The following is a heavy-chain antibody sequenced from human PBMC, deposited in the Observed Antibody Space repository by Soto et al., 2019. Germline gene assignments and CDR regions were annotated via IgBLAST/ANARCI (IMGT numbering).Heavy chain of an antibody. J-gene: IGHJ4*02. CDR1: GFPFINFA. Sequence: EVQLLESGGGLIQPGGSLRLSCAASGFPFINFAMSWVRRSPGKGLEWVSAISGGGSSTWYADSVRGRFTISRDNFKNTVYLQMNSLRAEDTAVYYCAKFGASGSYFQFDYWGQGTLVTVSS. CDR2: ISGGGSST. D-gene: IGHD3-10*01. CDR3: AKFGASGSYFQFDY. V-gene: IGHV3-23*01.